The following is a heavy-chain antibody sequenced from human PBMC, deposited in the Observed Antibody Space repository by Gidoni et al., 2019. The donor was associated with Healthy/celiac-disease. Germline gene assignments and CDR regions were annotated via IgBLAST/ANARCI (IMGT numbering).Heavy chain of an antibody. CDR1: GFTFSSYA. V-gene: IGHV3-30-3*01. Sequence: QVQLVESGGGVVQPGRSLRLSCAASGFTFSSYAMPWVRQAPGKGLEWVAVISYDGSKKYYADSVKGRFTISRDNSKNTLYLQMNSLRAEDTAVYYCARGFVGISGSYFRVGFGFDIWGQGTMVTVSS. CDR3: ARGFVGISGSYFRVGFGFDI. CDR2: ISYDGSKK. J-gene: IGHJ3*02. D-gene: IGHD1-26*01.